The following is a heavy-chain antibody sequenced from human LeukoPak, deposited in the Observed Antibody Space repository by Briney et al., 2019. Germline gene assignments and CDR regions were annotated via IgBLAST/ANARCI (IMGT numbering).Heavy chain of an antibody. CDR1: GYNFATYW. J-gene: IGHJ5*02. Sequence: GESLKISCRTSGYNFATYWISWVRQMPGKGLEWMGIIYPGHSDTKYSPSFQGQVTMSADRSINTAYLQWSSLKASDTAIYYCARAPLDTSGNHWGVWFDPWGQGTLVTVSS. CDR2: IYPGHSDT. CDR3: ARAPLDTSGNHWGVWFDP. D-gene: IGHD3-22*01. V-gene: IGHV5-51*03.